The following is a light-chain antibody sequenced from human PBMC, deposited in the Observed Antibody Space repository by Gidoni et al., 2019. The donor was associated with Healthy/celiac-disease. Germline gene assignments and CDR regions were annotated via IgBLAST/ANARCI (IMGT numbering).Light chain of an antibody. V-gene: IGKV1-39*01. CDR3: QQSYSTPIT. Sequence: DIQMTQSPSSRSAYVGDRVTITCRASQSISSYLNWYQQKPGKAPKRLIYAASSLQSGVPSRFSGSGSGTEFTLTISSLQPEDFATYYCQQSYSTPITFGQGTRLEMK. CDR2: AAS. CDR1: QSISSY. J-gene: IGKJ5*01.